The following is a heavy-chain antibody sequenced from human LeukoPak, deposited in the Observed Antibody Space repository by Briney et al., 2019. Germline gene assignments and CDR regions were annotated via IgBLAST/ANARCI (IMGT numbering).Heavy chain of an antibody. Sequence: GASVKVSCKASGYTFTNYDINWVRQATGQGLEWMGWMNPNSGNTGYAQKFQGRVTMTRNTSISTAYMELSSLRSEDTAVYYCARVTYYDSSGYCPRFDYWGQGTLVTVSS. V-gene: IGHV1-8*01. CDR1: GYTFTNYD. J-gene: IGHJ4*02. CDR2: MNPNSGNT. D-gene: IGHD3-22*01. CDR3: ARVTYYDSSGYCPRFDY.